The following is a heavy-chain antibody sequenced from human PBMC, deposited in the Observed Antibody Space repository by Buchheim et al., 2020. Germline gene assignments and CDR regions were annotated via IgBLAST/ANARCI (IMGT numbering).Heavy chain of an antibody. J-gene: IGHJ4*02. CDR1: GFTFSSYA. CDR2: IWYDGSNR. Sequence: QVQLVESGGGVVQPGRSLRLSCAASGFTFSSYALHWVRQAPGKGLEWVSAIWYDGSNRYYADSVKGRFTISRDNSKNTLFLQMNSLRAEDTAVYYCAKEDLSYTGSYCDYWGQGAL. V-gene: IGHV3-33*06. D-gene: IGHD1-26*01. CDR3: AKEDLSYTGSYCDY.